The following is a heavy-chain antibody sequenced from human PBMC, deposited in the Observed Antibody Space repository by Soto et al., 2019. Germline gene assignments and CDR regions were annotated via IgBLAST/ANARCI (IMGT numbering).Heavy chain of an antibody. D-gene: IGHD3-22*01. CDR3: ARRSDYSDSSGYCFDY. CDR2: IYYSGST. J-gene: IGHJ4*02. Sequence: SETLSLTCTVSGGSISSGDYYWSWIRQPPGKGLEWIGYIYYSGSTYYNPSLKSRVTISVDTSKNQFSLKLSSVTAADTAVYYCARRSDYSDSSGYCFDYWGQGTLVTVSS. V-gene: IGHV4-30-4*01. CDR1: GGSISSGDYY.